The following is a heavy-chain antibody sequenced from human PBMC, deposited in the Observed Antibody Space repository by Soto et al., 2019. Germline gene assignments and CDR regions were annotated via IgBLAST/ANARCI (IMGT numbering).Heavy chain of an antibody. CDR1: GGSISSYY. CDR3: ARYKSNYYYGMDV. CDR2: IYYSGIT. J-gene: IGHJ6*02. V-gene: IGHV4-59*01. Sequence: PSETLSLTCTVSGGSISSYYWSWIRQPPGKGLEWIGYIYYSGITNYNPSLKSRVTISVDTSKNQFSLKLISVTAADTAVYYCARYKSNYYYGMDVWGQGTTVTVSS. D-gene: IGHD1-20*01.